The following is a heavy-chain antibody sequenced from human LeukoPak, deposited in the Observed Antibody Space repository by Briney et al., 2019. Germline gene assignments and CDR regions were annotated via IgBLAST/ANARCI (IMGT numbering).Heavy chain of an antibody. Sequence: GGSLRLSCAASGFTFSSYDMNWVRRAPGKGLEWVSSISFSSYIYYADSVKGRFTISRDNAKSSLYLQMNSLRAEDTAVYYCARVASNANYYDSSGYHSDHWGQGTLVTVSS. J-gene: IGHJ4*02. CDR2: ISFSSYI. CDR3: ARVASNANYYDSSGYHSDH. D-gene: IGHD3-22*01. V-gene: IGHV3-21*01. CDR1: GFTFSSYD.